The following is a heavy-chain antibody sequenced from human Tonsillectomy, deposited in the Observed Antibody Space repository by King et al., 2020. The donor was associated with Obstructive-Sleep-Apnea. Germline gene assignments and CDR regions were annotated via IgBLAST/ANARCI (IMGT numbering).Heavy chain of an antibody. Sequence: VQLQESGPGLVKPSETLSLTCTVSGYSISSGYYWGGIRQPPGKGREWMGGIYHSGSTYYNPSPKRRVTISVDTSKNQFSLKLSSVTAADTAVYYCARNYYYDSSGYYVDYWGQGTLVTVSS. CDR2: IYHSGST. J-gene: IGHJ4*02. CDR1: GYSISSGYY. CDR3: ARNYYYDSSGYYVDY. V-gene: IGHV4-38-2*02. D-gene: IGHD3-22*01.